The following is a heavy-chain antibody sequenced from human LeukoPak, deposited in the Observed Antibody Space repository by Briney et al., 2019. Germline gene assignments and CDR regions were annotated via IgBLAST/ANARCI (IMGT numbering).Heavy chain of an antibody. CDR3: AKDTSSSWYDPYYGMDV. V-gene: IGHV3-23*01. J-gene: IGHJ6*02. CDR1: GFTFSSYA. CDR2: ISGSGGST. D-gene: IGHD6-13*01. Sequence: GGSLRLSCAASGFTFSSYAMSWVRQAPGKGLEWVSAISGSGGSTYYADSVKGRFTISRDNPKNTLYLQMNSLRAEDTAVYYCAKDTSSSWYDPYYGMDVWGQGSTVTVSS.